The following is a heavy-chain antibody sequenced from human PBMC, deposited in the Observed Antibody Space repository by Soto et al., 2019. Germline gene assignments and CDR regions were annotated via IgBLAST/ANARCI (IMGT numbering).Heavy chain of an antibody. D-gene: IGHD6-13*01. J-gene: IGHJ6*02. CDR3: AREPSLPNDTYSSSWYLPPPYYYYGMDV. V-gene: IGHV1-69*13. Sequence: VASVKVSCKASGGTFSSYAISWVRQAPGQGLEWMGGIIPIFGTANYAQKFQGRVTITADESTSTAYMELSSLRSEDTAVYYCAREPSLPNDTYSSSWYLPPPYYYYGMDVWGQGTTVTVSS. CDR1: GGTFSSYA. CDR2: IIPIFGTA.